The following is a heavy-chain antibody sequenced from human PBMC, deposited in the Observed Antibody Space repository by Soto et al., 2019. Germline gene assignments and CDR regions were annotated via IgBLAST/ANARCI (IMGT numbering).Heavy chain of an antibody. CDR3: ATEGGYPGSNFYGAY. CDR1: GFTFTKAY. CDR2: IKGSHAGGTT. J-gene: IGHJ4*02. Sequence: EVQLVESGGGLVEPGGSIRLSCVASGFTFTKAYMTWVRQAPGKGLEWVGRIKGSHAGGTTDYATSVKGRFTISRDDSKDTLYLQMNSPKAEDTSVDYCATEGGYPGSNFYGAYWGQGTLVTVSS. D-gene: IGHD1-26*01. V-gene: IGHV3-15*01.